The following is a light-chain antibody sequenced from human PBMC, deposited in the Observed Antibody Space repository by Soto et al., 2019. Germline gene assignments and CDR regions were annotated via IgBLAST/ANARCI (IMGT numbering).Light chain of an antibody. V-gene: IGLV2-8*01. CDR2: EVS. J-gene: IGLJ2*01. CDR3: SSFTSTSTLVV. CDR1: SSDVGKYDY. Sequence: QSALTQPPSASGSPGQSVTISCTGTSSDVGKYDYVSWFQHHPGKAPKLIIYEVSKRPSGVPDRFSGFKSGNTASLTISGLQAEDDAHYYCSSFTSTSTLVVFGGGTKLTVL.